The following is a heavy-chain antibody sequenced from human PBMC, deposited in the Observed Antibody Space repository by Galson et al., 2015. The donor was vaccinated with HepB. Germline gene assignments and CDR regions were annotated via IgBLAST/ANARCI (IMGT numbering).Heavy chain of an antibody. J-gene: IGHJ4*02. D-gene: IGHD3-9*01. V-gene: IGHV1-18*01. CDR2: ISAYNGNT. CDR3: ARERIRYWPPLSDY. Sequence: SVKVSCKASGYTFTSYGISWVRQAPGQGLEWMGWISAYNGNTNYAQKLQGRVTMTTDTSTSTAYMELRSLRSDDTAVYYCARERIRYWPPLSDYWGQGTLVTVSS. CDR1: GYTFTSYG.